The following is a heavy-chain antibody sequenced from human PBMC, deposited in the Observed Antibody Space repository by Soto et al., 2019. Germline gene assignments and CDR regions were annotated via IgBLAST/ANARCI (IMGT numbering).Heavy chain of an antibody. D-gene: IGHD5-12*01. CDR2: IYSGGNT. Sequence: EVQLVESGGGLVQPGGSLRLSCAASGFTVSSSYMGWVRQAPGKGLEWVSSIYSGGNTYYADSVMGRFTISTDNSKDNLHLQFNSLRVYATAMYYCARHVAFLWYFDLWVRGTLVTVS. CDR3: ARHVAFLWYFDL. V-gene: IGHV3-66*04. J-gene: IGHJ2*01. CDR1: GFTVSSSY.